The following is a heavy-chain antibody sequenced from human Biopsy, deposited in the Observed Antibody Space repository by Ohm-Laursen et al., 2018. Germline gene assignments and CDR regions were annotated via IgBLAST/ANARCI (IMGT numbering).Heavy chain of an antibody. V-gene: IGHV4-31*02. CDR3: ARLGSGDYFPTFFDF. D-gene: IGHD5-12*01. Sequence: QTLSLTCAVSGVSINGGRYYWNWIRHHPGKGLEWIGNIFYSANTYYNPSLKSRVTISVDTSKNQFSLKLSSVTAADTAVYYCARLGSGDYFPTFFDFWGQGALVTVS. J-gene: IGHJ4*02. CDR1: GVSINGGRYY. CDR2: IFYSANT.